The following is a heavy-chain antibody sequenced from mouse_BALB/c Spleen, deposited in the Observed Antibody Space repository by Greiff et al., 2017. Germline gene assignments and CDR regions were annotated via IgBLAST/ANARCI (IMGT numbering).Heavy chain of an antibody. Sequence: EVQLVESGGGLVQPGGSLKLSCAASGFTFSSYGMSWVRQTPDKRLELVATINSNGGSTYYPDSVKGRFTISRDNAKNTLYLQMSSLKSEHTAMYYCARDLLLDYWGQGTTLTVSS. CDR1: GFTFSSYG. CDR3: ARDLLLDY. V-gene: IGHV5-6-3*01. D-gene: IGHD1-1*01. J-gene: IGHJ2*01. CDR2: INSNGGST.